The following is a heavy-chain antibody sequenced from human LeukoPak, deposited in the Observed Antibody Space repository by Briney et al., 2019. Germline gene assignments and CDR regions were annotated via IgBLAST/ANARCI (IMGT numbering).Heavy chain of an antibody. Sequence: PGGSLRLSCAASGFTFSSYSMNWVRQAPGKGLEWVSYISSSSSTIYYADSVKGRFTISRNNAKNSLYLQMNSLRAEDTAVYYRAREGDIVVVPAAYYGMDVWGQGTTVTVSS. J-gene: IGHJ6*02. CDR3: AREGDIVVVPAAYYGMDV. D-gene: IGHD2-2*01. CDR1: GFTFSSYS. CDR2: ISSSSSTI. V-gene: IGHV3-48*04.